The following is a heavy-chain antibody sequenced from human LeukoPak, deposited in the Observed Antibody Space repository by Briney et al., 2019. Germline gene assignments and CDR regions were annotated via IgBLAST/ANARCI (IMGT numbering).Heavy chain of an antibody. V-gene: IGHV4-61*02. J-gene: IGHJ5*02. Sequence: PSETLSLTCTVSGGSISSGSYYWSWIRQPAGKGLEWIGRIYTSGSTNYNPSLKSRVTISVDTSKNQFSLKLSSVTAADTAVYYCARREEDWFDPWGQGTLVTVSS. CDR3: ARREEDWFDP. CDR2: IYTSGST. CDR1: GGSISSGSYY.